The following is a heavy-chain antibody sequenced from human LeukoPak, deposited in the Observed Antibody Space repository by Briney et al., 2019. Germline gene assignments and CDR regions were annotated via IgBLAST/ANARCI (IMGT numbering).Heavy chain of an antibody. CDR2: IKQDGSEK. D-gene: IGHD6-13*01. CDR3: AKPPIHSSSWYYFDY. CDR1: GFTFSSYW. Sequence: PGGSLRLSCAASGFTFSSYWMSWVRQAPGKGLDWVANIKQDGSEKYYVDSVKGRFTTSRDNAKNSLYLQMNSLRAEDTAVYYCAKPPIHSSSWYYFDYWGQGTLVTVSS. V-gene: IGHV3-7*03. J-gene: IGHJ4*02.